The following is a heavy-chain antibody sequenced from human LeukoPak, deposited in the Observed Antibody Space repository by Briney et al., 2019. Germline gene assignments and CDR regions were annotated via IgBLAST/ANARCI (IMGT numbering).Heavy chain of an antibody. Sequence: HPGGSLRLSCAASGFTFSSHSMNWVRQAPGKGLEWVSYISSSSSTIYYADSVKGRFTISRDNAKNSLYLQMNSLRAEDTAVYYCASVSIYGSGSPYWGQGTLVTVSS. J-gene: IGHJ4*02. CDR2: ISSSSSTI. V-gene: IGHV3-48*01. D-gene: IGHD3-10*01. CDR3: ASVSIYGSGSPY. CDR1: GFTFSSHS.